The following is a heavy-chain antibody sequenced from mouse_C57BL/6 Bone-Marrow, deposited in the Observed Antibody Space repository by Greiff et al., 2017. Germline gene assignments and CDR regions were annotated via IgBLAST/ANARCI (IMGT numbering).Heavy chain of an antibody. CDR2: ISSGGDYI. J-gene: IGHJ3*01. D-gene: IGHD2-3*01. CDR1: GFTFSSYA. V-gene: IGHV5-9-1*02. Sequence: DVKLQESGEGLVKPGGSLKLSCAASGFTFSSYAMSWVRQTPEKRLEWVAYISSGGDYIYYADTVKGRFTISRDNARNTLYLQMSSLKSEDTAMYYCTRDGYYFAYWGQGTLVTVSA. CDR3: TRDGYYFAY.